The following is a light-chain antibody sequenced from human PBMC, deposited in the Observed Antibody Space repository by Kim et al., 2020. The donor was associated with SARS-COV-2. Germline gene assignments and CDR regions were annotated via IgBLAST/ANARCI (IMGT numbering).Light chain of an antibody. CDR3: QAWDSSTGV. CDR1: KLGDKY. CDR2: QDS. J-gene: IGLJ1*01. Sequence: SVSPVQTSSITCSGDKLGDKYACWYQQKSGQSPVLVIFQDSKRPSGIPERFSGSNSGNTATLTISGTQAMDEADYYCQAWDSSTGVFGTGTKVTVL. V-gene: IGLV3-1*01.